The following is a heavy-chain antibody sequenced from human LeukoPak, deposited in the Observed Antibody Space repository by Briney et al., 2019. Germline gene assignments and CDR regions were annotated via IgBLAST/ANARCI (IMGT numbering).Heavy chain of an antibody. J-gene: IGHJ4*02. Sequence: PGMSLRLSCAASGFTFRNYGMHWVRRAPGKGLEWVAIIWYDGSNKYYADSVKGRFTVSRDNSKNTLYLQMNSLRAEDTAVYYCASTVGGSETYYNDHWGQGTLVSVSS. CDR3: ASTVGGSETYYNDH. CDR1: GFTFRNYG. D-gene: IGHD3-10*01. V-gene: IGHV3-33*01. CDR2: IWYDGSNK.